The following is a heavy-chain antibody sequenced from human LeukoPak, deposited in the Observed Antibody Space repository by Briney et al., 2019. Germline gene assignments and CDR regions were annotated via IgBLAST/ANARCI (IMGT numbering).Heavy chain of an antibody. D-gene: IGHD4-17*01. V-gene: IGHV4-4*07. J-gene: IGHJ5*02. CDR1: GGSISGYY. CDR2: VYTSGST. Sequence: PSETLSLTCSVSGGSISGYYWTWIRQPAGKGLEWIGRVYTSGSTHYNPSLKTRLTISVDTSKNQFSLKLSSVTAADTAVYYCARGGTVTTPWGQGTLVTVSS. CDR3: ARGGTVTTP.